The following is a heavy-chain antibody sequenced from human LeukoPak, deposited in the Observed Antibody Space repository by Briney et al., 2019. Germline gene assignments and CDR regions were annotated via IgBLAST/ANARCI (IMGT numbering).Heavy chain of an antibody. Sequence: GGSLRLSCAASGFTFSSYAMSWVRQAPGKGLEWVSAISGSGGSTYYADSVKGRFTISRDNSKNTLYLQMNSLRAEDTAVYYCAKDYDILTGYHSDYWGQGTLVTVSS. CDR1: GFTFSSYA. CDR2: ISGSGGST. D-gene: IGHD3-9*01. CDR3: AKDYDILTGYHSDY. J-gene: IGHJ4*02. V-gene: IGHV3-23*01.